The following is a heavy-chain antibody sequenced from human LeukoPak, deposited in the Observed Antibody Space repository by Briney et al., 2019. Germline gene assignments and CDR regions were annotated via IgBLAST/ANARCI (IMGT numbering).Heavy chain of an antibody. V-gene: IGHV3-30*18. CDR1: GFTFSSYG. Sequence: AGGSLRLSCAASGFTFSSYGMHWVRQAPGKGLEWVAVISYDGSNKYYADSVKGRFTISRDNSKNTLYLQMNSLRAEDTAMYYCAKEGAGSLVHDAFDIWGQGTMVTVSS. J-gene: IGHJ3*02. CDR3: AKEGAGSLVHDAFDI. D-gene: IGHD3-10*01. CDR2: ISYDGSNK.